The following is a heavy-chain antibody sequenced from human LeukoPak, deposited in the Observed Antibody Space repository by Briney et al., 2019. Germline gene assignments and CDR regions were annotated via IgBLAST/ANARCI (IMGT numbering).Heavy chain of an antibody. J-gene: IGHJ4*02. CDR1: GFTVSSNY. CDR3: ASNQPMYY. CDR2: IYSDSST. Sequence: GGSVRHFRAASGFTVSSNYLSWVRQAPGKGLEWVSVIYSDSSTYYADSVKGRFTISRDKSKNTLYLQMNSLRAEDTAMYYCASNQPMYYWGQGTLVTVSS. V-gene: IGHV3-53*01.